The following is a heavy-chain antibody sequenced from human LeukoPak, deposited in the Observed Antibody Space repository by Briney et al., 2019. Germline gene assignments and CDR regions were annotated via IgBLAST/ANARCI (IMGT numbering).Heavy chain of an antibody. CDR2: IYYSGST. V-gene: IGHV4-59*01. Sequence: PSETLSLTCTVSGGSISSYYWSWIRQPPGKGLEWIGYIYYSGSTNYNPSLKSRVTISVDTSKNQFSLKLSSVTAADTAVYYCARDPSRGFDHWGQGTLVTVSS. CDR1: GGSISSYY. J-gene: IGHJ4*02. CDR3: ARDPSRGFDH.